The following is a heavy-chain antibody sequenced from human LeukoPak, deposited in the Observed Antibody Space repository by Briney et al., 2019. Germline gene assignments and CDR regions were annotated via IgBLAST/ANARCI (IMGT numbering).Heavy chain of an antibody. D-gene: IGHD2-21*02. Sequence: SVKVSCKASGGTFSSYAISWVRQAPGQGLEWMGRIIPIFGTANYAQKFQGRVTITTDESTSTAYMELSSLRSEDTAVYYCARGIVVVTADISEGPYGYWGQGTLVTVSS. V-gene: IGHV1-69*05. CDR2: IIPIFGTA. J-gene: IGHJ4*02. CDR3: ARGIVVVTADISEGPYGY. CDR1: GGTFSSYA.